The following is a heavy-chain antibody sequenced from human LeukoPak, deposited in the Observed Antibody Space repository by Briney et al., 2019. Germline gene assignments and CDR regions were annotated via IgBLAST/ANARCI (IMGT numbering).Heavy chain of an antibody. CDR3: GSDTTLGY. CDR2: IKSDGSST. V-gene: IGHV3-74*01. D-gene: IGHD5-18*01. Sequence: PGGPLRLSCAASGFSFSSSWMHWVRQVPGKGLVWVSRIKSDGSSTFYADSVKGRFTISRDNAKNTVYLQMNSLRVEDTAVYYCGSDTTLGYWGQGTLVTVSS. CDR1: GFSFSSSW. J-gene: IGHJ4*02.